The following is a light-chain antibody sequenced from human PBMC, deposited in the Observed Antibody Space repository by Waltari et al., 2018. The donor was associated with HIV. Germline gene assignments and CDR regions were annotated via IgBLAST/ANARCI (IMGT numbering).Light chain of an antibody. CDR2: LNSDGSH. J-gene: IGLJ3*02. Sequence: QLVLTQSPSASASLGASVKLTCTLRSGHSSYAIAWHQQQPEKGPRYLMKLNSDGSHSKGDGIPDRFSGSSSGAERYLTISSLQSEDEADYYCQTWSVFGGGTKLTVL. V-gene: IGLV4-69*01. CDR3: QTWSV. CDR1: SGHSSYA.